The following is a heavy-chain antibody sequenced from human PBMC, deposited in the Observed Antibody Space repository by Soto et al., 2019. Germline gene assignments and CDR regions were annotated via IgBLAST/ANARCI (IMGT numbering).Heavy chain of an antibody. CDR3: TVVIRLLDY. D-gene: IGHD3-22*01. Sequence: QVQLVQSGAEVKKPGSSVKVSCKASGGTFSSYTISWVRQAPGQGLEWMGRIIPILGIANYAQKFQGRVTXXADKSTSTAYMELSSLRSEDTAVYYCTVVIRLLDYWGQGTLVTVSS. CDR2: IIPILGIA. J-gene: IGHJ4*02. CDR1: GGTFSSYT. V-gene: IGHV1-69*02.